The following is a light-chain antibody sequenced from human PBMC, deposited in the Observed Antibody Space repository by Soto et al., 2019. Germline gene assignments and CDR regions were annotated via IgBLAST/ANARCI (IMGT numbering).Light chain of an antibody. CDR2: EVS. CDR1: SSDVGSYNR. Sequence: QSALTQPPSVSGSPGQSVTISCTGTSSDVGSYNRVSWYQQPPGTAPKLMIFEVSNRPSGVPDRFSGSKSGNTASLTISGLQAEDEADYYCSLYTSTNTWVFGGVTKLTVL. J-gene: IGLJ3*02. CDR3: SLYTSTNTWV. V-gene: IGLV2-18*01.